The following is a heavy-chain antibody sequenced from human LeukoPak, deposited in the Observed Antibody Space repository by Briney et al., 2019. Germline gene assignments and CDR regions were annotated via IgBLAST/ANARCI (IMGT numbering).Heavy chain of an antibody. Sequence: GESLKISCKGSGYSFTSYWIGWVRQMPGKGLEWMGTIYPGDSDTRYSPSFQGQVTISADKSISTAYLQWSSLKASDTAMYYCARSLGYCSSTSCPLRAPYFRFDPWGQGTLVTVSS. CDR3: ARSLGYCSSTSCPLRAPYFRFDP. CDR2: IYPGDSDT. D-gene: IGHD2-2*01. V-gene: IGHV5-51*01. J-gene: IGHJ5*02. CDR1: GYSFTSYW.